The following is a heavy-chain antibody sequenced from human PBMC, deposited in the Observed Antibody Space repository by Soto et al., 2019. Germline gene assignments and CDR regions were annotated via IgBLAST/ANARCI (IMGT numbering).Heavy chain of an antibody. CDR1: GYTFTSYG. D-gene: IGHD4-17*01. J-gene: IGHJ5*02. Sequence: GASVKVSCKASGYTFTSYGISWVRQAPGQGLEWMGWISAYNGNTNYAQKLQGRVTMTTDTSTSTAYMELRSLRSDDTAVYYCARDIPVRYGDPFSPWGQGTLVTVSS. CDR3: ARDIPVRYGDPFSP. V-gene: IGHV1-18*04. CDR2: ISAYNGNT.